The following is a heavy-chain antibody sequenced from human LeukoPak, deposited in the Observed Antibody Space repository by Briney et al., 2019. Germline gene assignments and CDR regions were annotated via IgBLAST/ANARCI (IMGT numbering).Heavy chain of an antibody. V-gene: IGHV3-20*04. D-gene: IGHD1-7*01. CDR1: GFTFDNYG. CDR2: VNWNGGST. CDR3: ARATAFQFMGTYIS. Sequence: PGGSLRLSCAASGFTFDNYGMTWVRQVPGKGLEWVSGVNWNGGSTGYADSVKGRFTISRDNAKNSLYLQMNSLRAEDTGVYYCARATAFQFMGTYISWGLGVLVTVSS. J-gene: IGHJ5*02.